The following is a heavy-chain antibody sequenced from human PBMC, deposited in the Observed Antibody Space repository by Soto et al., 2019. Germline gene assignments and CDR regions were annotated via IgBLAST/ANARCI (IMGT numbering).Heavy chain of an antibody. CDR1: GYTFTSYG. CDR3: ARTRRTTVVTPNWFDP. Sequence: ASVKVSCKXSGYTFTSYGISWVRQAPGQGLEWMGWISAYNGNTNYAQKLQGRVTMTTDTSTSTAYMELRSLRSDDTAVYYCARTRRTTVVTPNWFDPWGQGTLVTVSS. V-gene: IGHV1-18*04. J-gene: IGHJ5*02. CDR2: ISAYNGNT. D-gene: IGHD4-17*01.